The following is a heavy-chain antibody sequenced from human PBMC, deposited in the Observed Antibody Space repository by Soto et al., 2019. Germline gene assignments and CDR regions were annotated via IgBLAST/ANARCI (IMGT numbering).Heavy chain of an antibody. D-gene: IGHD5-12*01. CDR2: INAGNGNT. J-gene: IGHJ5*02. V-gene: IGHV1-3*01. CDR1: GYTFTSYA. CDR3: ARQAEAGYNYVS. Sequence: ASVKVSCKASGYTFTSYAMHWVRQAPGQRLEWMGWINAGNGNTKYSQKFQGRVTITRDTSASTAYMELSSLRSEDTAVYYCARQAEAGYNYVSWGQGPLVTVS.